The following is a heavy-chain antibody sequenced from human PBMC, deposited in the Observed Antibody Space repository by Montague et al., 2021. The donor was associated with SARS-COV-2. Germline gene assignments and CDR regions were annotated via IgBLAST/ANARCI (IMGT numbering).Heavy chain of an antibody. Sequence: SETLSLTCTVSGGSISSSSYCWGWIRQPPGKGLEWIGSIYYSGSTYYNPSLKSRVTISVDTSKNQFSLKLSSVTAADTAVYYCARVARLLLVQLYGMDVWGQGTTVTVSS. J-gene: IGHJ6*02. CDR3: ARVARLLLVQLYGMDV. CDR1: GGSISSSSYC. D-gene: IGHD6-13*01. CDR2: IYYSGST. V-gene: IGHV4-39*07.